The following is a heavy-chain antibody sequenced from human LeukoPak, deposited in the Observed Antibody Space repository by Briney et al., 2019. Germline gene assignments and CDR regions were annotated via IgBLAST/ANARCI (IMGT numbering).Heavy chain of an antibody. CDR2: ISGSGGST. V-gene: IGHV3-23*01. D-gene: IGHD6-6*01. J-gene: IGHJ4*02. CDR3: ARDKRAYSSSSGVKYYFDY. Sequence: GGSLRLSCAASGFTFSSYAMSWVRQAPGKGLEWVSAISGSGGSTYYADSVKSRFTISRDNSKNTLYLQMNSLRAEDTAVYYCARDKRAYSSSSGVKYYFDYWGQGTLVTVSS. CDR1: GFTFSSYA.